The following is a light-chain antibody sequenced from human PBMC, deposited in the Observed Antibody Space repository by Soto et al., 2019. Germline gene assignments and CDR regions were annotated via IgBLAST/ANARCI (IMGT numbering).Light chain of an antibody. CDR3: SSYAGNNNYV. CDR2: EVS. CDR1: SSDVGGYNY. J-gene: IGLJ1*01. Sequence: QSALTQPPSASGSPGQSVTISCTGTSSDVGGYNYVSLYQHHPGKAPKLMLYEVSQRPSGVPDRFSGSKSANTASLTVSGLQAEDEADYYCSSYAGNNNYVFGTGTKLTVL. V-gene: IGLV2-8*01.